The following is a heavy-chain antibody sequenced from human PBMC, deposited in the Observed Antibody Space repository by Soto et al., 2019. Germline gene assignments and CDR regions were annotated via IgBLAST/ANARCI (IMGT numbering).Heavy chain of an antibody. CDR2: ISSSSSTI. CDR1: GFTFSSYS. Sequence: EVQLVESGGGLVQPGGSLRLSCAASGFTFSSYSMNWVRQAPGKGLEWVSYISSSSSTIYYADSVKGRFTISRDNAKNSLYLQMNSLRDEDTAAYYCARDLYSGYDSDGNYGCDYWGQGTLVTVSS. CDR3: ARDLYSGYDSDGNYGCDY. D-gene: IGHD5-12*01. J-gene: IGHJ4*02. V-gene: IGHV3-48*02.